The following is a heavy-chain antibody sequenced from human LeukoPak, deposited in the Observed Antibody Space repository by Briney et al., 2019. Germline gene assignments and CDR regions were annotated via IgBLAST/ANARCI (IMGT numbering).Heavy chain of an antibody. V-gene: IGHV1-2*02. Sequence: ASVKVSCKASGYTFTAYYMHWVRQAPGQGLEWMGWINPNSGDTDYAQKFQGRVTMTRDTSISTAYMELSSLRSDDTAVYYCARDYSVGLVPWGPGTLVTVSP. CDR1: GYTFTAYY. D-gene: IGHD2-21*01. CDR3: ARDYSVGLVP. CDR2: INPNSGDT. J-gene: IGHJ5*02.